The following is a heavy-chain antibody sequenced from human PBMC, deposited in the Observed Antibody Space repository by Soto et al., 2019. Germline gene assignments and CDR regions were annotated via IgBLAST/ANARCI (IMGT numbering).Heavy chain of an antibody. J-gene: IGHJ4*02. CDR1: GFTFSSYA. V-gene: IGHV3-30*03. CDR2: ISIRGGDD. Sequence: VQLVESGGGVVQPGKSLRLSCAASGFTFSSYAMHWARQAPGKGLEWVTVISIRGGDDYYAESVRGRFTISRDDSKNTLYLQMDSLRVEDTAVYYCARGTIVARQHLDYWGQGTLVTVSS. D-gene: IGHD6-6*01. CDR3: ARGTIVARQHLDY.